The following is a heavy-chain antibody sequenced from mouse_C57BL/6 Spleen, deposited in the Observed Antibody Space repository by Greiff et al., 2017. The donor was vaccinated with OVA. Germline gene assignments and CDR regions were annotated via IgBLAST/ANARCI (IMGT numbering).Heavy chain of an antibody. CDR2: IYPGDGDT. D-gene: IGHD2-1*01. J-gene: IGHJ3*01. Sequence: QVQLQQSGPELVKPGASVKISCKASGYAFSSSWMNWVKQRPGKGLEWIGRIYPGDGDTNYNGKFKGKATLTADKSSSTAYMQLSSLTSEDSAVYFCAIYGNYGAWFAYWGQGTLVTVSA. V-gene: IGHV1-82*01. CDR1: GYAFSSSW. CDR3: AIYGNYGAWFAY.